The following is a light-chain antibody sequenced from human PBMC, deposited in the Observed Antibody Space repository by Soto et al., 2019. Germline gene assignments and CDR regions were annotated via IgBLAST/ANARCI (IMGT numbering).Light chain of an antibody. Sequence: QSALTQPASVSGSPGQSITISCTGTSSDVGGYNYVSWYQQHPGKAPKLMIYEVSNRPSGVSSRFSGSKSGNTASLTISGLQAEDEADYYCSSYTSSSTLAVFGGGTKLTV. CDR1: SSDVGGYNY. CDR3: SSYTSSSTLAV. V-gene: IGLV2-14*01. CDR2: EVS. J-gene: IGLJ2*01.